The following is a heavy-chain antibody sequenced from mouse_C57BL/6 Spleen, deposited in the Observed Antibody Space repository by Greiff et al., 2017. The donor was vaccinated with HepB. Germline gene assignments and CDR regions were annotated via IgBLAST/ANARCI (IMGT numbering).Heavy chain of an antibody. CDR1: GFTFSSYG. CDR3: ARHEGGWYFDV. J-gene: IGHJ1*03. Sequence: EVQLVESGGDLVKPGGSLKLSCAASGFTFSSYGMSWVRQTPDKRLEWVATISSGGSYTYYPDSVKGRFTISRDNAKNTLYLQMSSLKSEDTAMYYCARHEGGWYFDVWGTGTTVTVSS. CDR2: ISSGGSYT. V-gene: IGHV5-6*01.